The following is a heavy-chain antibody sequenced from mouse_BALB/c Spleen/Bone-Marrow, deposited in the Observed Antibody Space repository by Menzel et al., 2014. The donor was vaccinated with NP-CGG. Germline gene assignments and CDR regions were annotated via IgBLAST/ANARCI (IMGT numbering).Heavy chain of an antibody. CDR2: IYPGNSDT. Sequence: EVQRVEPGTVLARPGAAVKMSCKASGYTFSNYWMHWVKQRPGQGLEWIGTIYPGNSDTTYNQKFKGKAKLTAVTSTSTAYMDLSSLTNEDSAVYYCTTLARTNFDYWGQGTTLTVSS. J-gene: IGHJ2*01. D-gene: IGHD3-1*01. CDR1: GYTFSNYW. V-gene: IGHV1-5*01. CDR3: TTLARTNFDY.